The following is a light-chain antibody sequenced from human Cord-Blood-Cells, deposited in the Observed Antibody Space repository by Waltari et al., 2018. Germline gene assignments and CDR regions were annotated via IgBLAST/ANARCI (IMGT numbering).Light chain of an antibody. CDR3: QQYGSSPYT. CDR2: GAS. V-gene: IGKV3-20*01. J-gene: IGKJ2*01. CDR1: QSVSSSY. Sequence: EIVLTQSPGTLSLSPGERATLSCSASQSVSSSYLAWYQQKPGQAPRLLIYGASSRATGIPDRFSGNGSGTDFTFTISRLEPEDFAVYYCQQYGSSPYTFCQGTKLEIK.